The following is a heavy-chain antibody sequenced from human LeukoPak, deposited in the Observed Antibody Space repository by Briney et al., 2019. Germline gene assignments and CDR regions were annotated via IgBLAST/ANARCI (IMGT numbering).Heavy chain of an antibody. D-gene: IGHD3-22*01. V-gene: IGHV4-39*01. CDR2: IYHSGST. Sequence: PSETLSLTCSVSGGSISSSSYYWGWIRQPPGKGLEWIGSIYHSGSTFYNPSLKNRVTISVDTSKNHFSLNLSSVTAADTAVYYCARQSGYYDSSAYFSPFDYWGQGTLVTVSS. CDR1: GGSISSSSYY. CDR3: ARQSGYYDSSAYFSPFDY. J-gene: IGHJ4*02.